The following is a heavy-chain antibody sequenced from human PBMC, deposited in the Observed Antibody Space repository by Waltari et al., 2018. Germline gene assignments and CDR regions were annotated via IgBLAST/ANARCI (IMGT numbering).Heavy chain of an antibody. CDR1: GAAFGGFY. V-gene: IGHV4-34*01. CDR2: IPHTGDS. J-gene: IGHJ4*02. Sequence: QVQLQQWGAGLLKPSETLSLTCGESGAAFGGFYWRWLRQAPGKGLEWIGAIPHTGDSNSNPSLKSRLTISVDTAKRQFSLELTSVTPADTAVYYCGRAPATSWFGYSVYWGQGTVVTVSS. D-gene: IGHD2-2*01. CDR3: GRAPATSWFGYSVY.